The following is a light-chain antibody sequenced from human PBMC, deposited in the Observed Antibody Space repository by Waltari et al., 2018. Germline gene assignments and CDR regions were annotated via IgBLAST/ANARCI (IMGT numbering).Light chain of an antibody. J-gene: IGLJ2*01. CDR3: CSYAGSYTHVV. CDR2: DVT. Sequence: QSALTQPRSVSGSPGQSVTISCTGTSSDVGGYDYVSWYQHHPGKAPKLVICDVTKRRSGVRDLFSGSKSGNTASLTISGLQAEDEADYYCCSYAGSYTHVVFGGGTKLTVL. V-gene: IGLV2-11*01. CDR1: SSDVGGYDY.